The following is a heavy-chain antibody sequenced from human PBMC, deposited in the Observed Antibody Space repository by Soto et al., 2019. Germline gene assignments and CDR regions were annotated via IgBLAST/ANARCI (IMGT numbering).Heavy chain of an antibody. CDR3: VRDKCSGGSCYYFDY. CDR1: GFTFSSYS. V-gene: IGHV3-21*01. D-gene: IGHD2-15*01. CDR2: ITSTSGYI. J-gene: IGHJ4*02. Sequence: ESGGGLVKPGGSLRLSCAASGFTFSSYSMNWVRRAPGKGLEWVSSITSTSGYIYYGDSVKGRFTISRDNAKNSLYLQMNSLRAEDTAVYYCVRDKCSGGSCYYFDYWGQGTLVTVSS.